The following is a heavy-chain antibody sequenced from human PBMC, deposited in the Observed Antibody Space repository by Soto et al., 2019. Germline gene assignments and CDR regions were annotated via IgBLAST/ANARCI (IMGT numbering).Heavy chain of an antibody. Sequence: ASVKVSCKASGYTFTSYGISWVRQAPGQGLEWMGIINPSGGSTSYAQKFQGRVTMTRDTSTSTVYMELSSLRSEDTAVYYCARDGSRGGYGISNSCSGSIDYWG. D-gene: IGHD2-2*01. CDR2: INPSGGST. J-gene: IGHJ4*01. V-gene: IGHV1-46*01. CDR1: GYTFTSYG. CDR3: ARDGSRGGYGISNSCSGSIDY.